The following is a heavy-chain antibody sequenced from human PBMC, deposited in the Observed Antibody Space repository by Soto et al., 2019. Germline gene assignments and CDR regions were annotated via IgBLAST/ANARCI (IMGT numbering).Heavy chain of an antibody. CDR2: ISSSSSYI. D-gene: IGHD2-15*01. V-gene: IGHV3-21*06. Sequence: PGGSLRLSCAASGFTFSSYSMNWVRQAPGKGLEWVSFISSSSSYIYYADSVKGRFTISRDNAKNSLYLLMNSLRAEDTAVYYCARVLDCSGGSCYFIDYYYYMDVWGKGTTVTVSS. CDR3: ARVLDCSGGSCYFIDYYYYMDV. CDR1: GFTFSSYS. J-gene: IGHJ6*03.